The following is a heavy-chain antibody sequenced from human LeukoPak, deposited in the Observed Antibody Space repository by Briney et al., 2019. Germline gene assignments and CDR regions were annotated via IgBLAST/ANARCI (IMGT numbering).Heavy chain of an antibody. CDR3: ALPSIVPSPTY. J-gene: IGHJ4*02. Sequence: ASVKVSCKASGFTFTDYYIHWVRQAPGQGLEWMGRINPNSGGTDYSQKFQGRVTMTRDTSISTVYMELSGLRSDDTAVFCCALPSIVPSPTYWGQGTSVTVSS. CDR2: INPNSGGT. CDR1: GFTFTDYY. V-gene: IGHV1-2*06. D-gene: IGHD1-26*01.